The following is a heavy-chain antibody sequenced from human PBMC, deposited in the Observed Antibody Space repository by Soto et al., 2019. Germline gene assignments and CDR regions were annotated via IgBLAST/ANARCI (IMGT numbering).Heavy chain of an antibody. CDR1: GFTFDDYS. CDR2: ITWDGVST. D-gene: IGHD3-22*01. V-gene: IGHV3-43*01. Sequence: EVQLVESGGVVVQPGGSLRLSCAASGFTFDDYSMHWVRQAPGKGLEWVALITWDGVSTYYADSVKGRFTISRDTSKKSLYLQMNSLRSEDSALYYCARAKTTNHYESTVIDYWGQGTLVTVSS. J-gene: IGHJ4*02. CDR3: ARAKTTNHYESTVIDY.